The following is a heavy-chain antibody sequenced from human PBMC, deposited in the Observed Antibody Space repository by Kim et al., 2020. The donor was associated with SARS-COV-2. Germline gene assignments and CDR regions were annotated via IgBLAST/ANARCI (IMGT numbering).Heavy chain of an antibody. V-gene: IGHV3-7*01. J-gene: IGHJ6*03. CDR1: GFTFSSYW. Sequence: GGSLRLSCAASGFTFSSYWMCWVRQAPGKGLEWVANIKQDGSEKYYVDSVKGRFTISRDNAKNSLYLQMNSLRAEDTAVYYCARDQSRITIFGVVINYYYMDVWGKGTTVTVSS. CDR2: IKQDGSEK. D-gene: IGHD3-3*01. CDR3: ARDQSRITIFGVVINYYYMDV.